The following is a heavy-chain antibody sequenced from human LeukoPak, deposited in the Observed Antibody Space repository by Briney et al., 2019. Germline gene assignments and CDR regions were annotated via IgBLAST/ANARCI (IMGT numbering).Heavy chain of an antibody. CDR2: IYTSGST. CDR3: ARAFRSEDYYYYMDV. J-gene: IGHJ6*03. CDR1: GGSISSYY. Sequence: SETLSLTCTVSGGSISSYYWSWIRQPAGKGLEWIGRIYTSGSTNYNPSLKSRVTMSVDTSKNQFSLNLSSVTAADTAVYYCARAFRSEDYYYYMDVWGKGTTVTVSS. V-gene: IGHV4-4*07.